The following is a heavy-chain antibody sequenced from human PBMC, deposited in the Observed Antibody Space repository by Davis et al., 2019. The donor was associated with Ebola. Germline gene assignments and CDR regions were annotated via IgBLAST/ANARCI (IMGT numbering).Heavy chain of an antibody. V-gene: IGHV3-30-3*01. CDR2: ISYDGNNK. Sequence: PGGSLRLSCAASGFTFNRYPMHWVRQAPGKGLEWVAVISYDGNNKYYADSVKGRFTISRDNSKNTLFLQMNSLRAEDTAVYYCVKDRRGYRTGYGWGQGTLVIVSS. CDR3: VKDRRGYRTGYG. D-gene: IGHD5-18*01. CDR1: GFTFNRYP. J-gene: IGHJ4*02.